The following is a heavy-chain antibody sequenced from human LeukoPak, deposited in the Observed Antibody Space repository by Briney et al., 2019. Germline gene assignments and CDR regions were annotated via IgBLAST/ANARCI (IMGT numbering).Heavy chain of an antibody. J-gene: IGHJ4*02. Sequence: KSSETLSLTCAVYGVSISSDNWWTWVRQPPGKGLEWIGETHRSGDTKYNPSLNGRVTISMDNSKNQLSLNLISVTAADTAIYFCATRHHSRTYMVPLDSWGQGTLVTVSS. D-gene: IGHD3-10*01. V-gene: IGHV4/OR15-8*02. CDR2: THRSGDT. CDR3: ATRHHSRTYMVPLDS. CDR1: GVSISSDNW.